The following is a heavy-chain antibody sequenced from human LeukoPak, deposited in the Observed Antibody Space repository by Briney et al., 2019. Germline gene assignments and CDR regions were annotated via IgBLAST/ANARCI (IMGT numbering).Heavy chain of an antibody. J-gene: IGHJ6*04. CDR3: ARDLMVATYYYYYGMDV. V-gene: IGHV3-7*03. CDR2: IKQDGSEK. D-gene: IGHD5-12*01. Sequence: PGGSLRLSCAASGFTFSSYWMSWVRQAPGKGLEWVANIKQDGSEKHYVDSVKGRFTISRDNAKNSLYLQMNSLRAEDTAVYYCARDLMVATYYYYYGMDVWGKGTTVTVSS. CDR1: GFTFSSYW.